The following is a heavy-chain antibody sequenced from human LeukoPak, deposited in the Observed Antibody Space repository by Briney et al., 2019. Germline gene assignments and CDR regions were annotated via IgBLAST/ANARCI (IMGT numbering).Heavy chain of an antibody. Sequence: SETLSLTCAVYGGSFSGYYWSWIRQPPGKGLEWIGEINHSGSTNYNPSLKSRVTISVDTSKNQFSLKLSSVTAADTAVYYRARAQRGYSYGYPAYDYWGQGALVTVSS. J-gene: IGHJ4*02. V-gene: IGHV4-34*01. CDR1: GGSFSGYY. CDR2: INHSGST. D-gene: IGHD5-18*01. CDR3: ARAQRGYSYGYPAYDY.